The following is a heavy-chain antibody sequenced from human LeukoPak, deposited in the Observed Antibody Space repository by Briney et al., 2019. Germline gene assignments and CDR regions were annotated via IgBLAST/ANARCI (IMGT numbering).Heavy chain of an antibody. Sequence: ASVKVSCKASGYTFTGYYMHWVRQAPGQGLEWMGRINPNSGGTNYAQKFQGRVTMTRDTSISTAYMELSRLRSDDTAVYYCARELHLLGGGYYYEKTPFDYWGQGTLVTVSS. CDR2: INPNSGGT. V-gene: IGHV1-2*06. CDR1: GYTFTGYY. J-gene: IGHJ4*02. D-gene: IGHD3-22*01. CDR3: ARELHLLGGGYYYEKTPFDY.